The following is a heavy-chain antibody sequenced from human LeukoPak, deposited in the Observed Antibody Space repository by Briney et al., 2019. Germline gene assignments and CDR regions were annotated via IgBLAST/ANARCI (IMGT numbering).Heavy chain of an antibody. V-gene: IGHV3-7*05. CDR3: ARARDYGSGIANAFDI. CDR2: IKRDGSEK. CDR1: GFTFSSYW. D-gene: IGHD3-10*01. J-gene: IGHJ3*02. Sequence: PGGSLRLSCAASGFTFSSYWMSWVRQAPGKGLEWVANIKRDGSEKYYVDSVKGRFTISRDNAENSLYLQMNSLRAEDTAVYYCARARDYGSGIANAFDIWGQGTMHTVSS.